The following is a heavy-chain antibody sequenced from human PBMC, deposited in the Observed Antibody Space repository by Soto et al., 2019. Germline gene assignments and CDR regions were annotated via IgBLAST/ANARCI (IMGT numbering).Heavy chain of an antibody. D-gene: IGHD2-2*01. CDR1: GYTFTSYG. CDR2: ISAYNGNT. Sequence: ASVKVSCKASGYTFTSYGISWVRQAPGQGLEWMGWISAYNGNTNYAQKLQGRVTMTTDTSKSTAYMELRSLRSDDTAVYYCARDSPSYCSSTSCPPGPYYYYYMDVWGKGTTVTVSS. V-gene: IGHV1-18*01. CDR3: ARDSPSYCSSTSCPPGPYYYYYMDV. J-gene: IGHJ6*03.